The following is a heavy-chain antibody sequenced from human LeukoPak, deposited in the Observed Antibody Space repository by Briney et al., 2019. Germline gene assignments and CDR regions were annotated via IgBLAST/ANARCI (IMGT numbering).Heavy chain of an antibody. Sequence: GGSLRLSCGTPGFTFSNYAMSWVRQAPGKGLEWVSAISGSGSNTYYADSVKGRFTISRDNSKNTLYLQMNSLRAEETAVYYCAKHYGSNSMADYWGQGTLVTVSS. CDR2: ISGSGSNT. V-gene: IGHV3-23*01. CDR3: AKHYGSNSMADY. D-gene: IGHD4-23*01. CDR1: GFTFSNYA. J-gene: IGHJ4*02.